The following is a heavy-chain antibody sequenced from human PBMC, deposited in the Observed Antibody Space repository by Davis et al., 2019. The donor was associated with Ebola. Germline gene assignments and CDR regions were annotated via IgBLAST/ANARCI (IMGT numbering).Heavy chain of an antibody. V-gene: IGHV3-7*03. CDR3: ARMGAGVSYYFYALDV. D-gene: IGHD2/OR15-2a*01. J-gene: IGHJ6*02. CDR2: IKQDGTKK. CDR1: GFMFSSHW. Sequence: GESLKISCAASGFMFSSHWMSWVRQAPGKGLEWVANIKQDGTKKYYVDSVKGRFTISRDNSENTLFLQMNSLRVDDTAVYYCARMGAGVSYYFYALDVWGRGTTVTVSS.